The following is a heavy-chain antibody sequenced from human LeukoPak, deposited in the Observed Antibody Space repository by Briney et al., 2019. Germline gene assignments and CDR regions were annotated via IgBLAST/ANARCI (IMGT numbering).Heavy chain of an antibody. CDR2: MNPNSGNT. V-gene: IGHV1-8*02. CDR1: GYTYTSCD. D-gene: IGHD5-12*01. CDR3: ARGFWLRLVLNWFDT. J-gene: IGHJ5*02. Sequence: ASVKVSCKASGYTYTSCDINWVRQATGQGLEWMGWMNPNSGNTGYAQKLQGRVTMNRNTPISTAYMDLSSQRAEDTAVYYCARGFWLRLVLNWFDTWGQGTLVTVSS.